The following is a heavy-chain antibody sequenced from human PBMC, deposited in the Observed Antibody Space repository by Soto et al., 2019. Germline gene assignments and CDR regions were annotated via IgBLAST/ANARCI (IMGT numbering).Heavy chain of an antibody. CDR1: GGSISSYY. CDR2: IYYSGST. J-gene: IGHJ4*02. V-gene: IGHV4-59*01. D-gene: IGHD4-17*01. Sequence: PSETLSLTCTVSGGSISSYYWSWIRQPPGKGLEWIGYIYYSGSTNYNPSLKSRVTISVDTSKNQFSLKLSSVTAADTAVYYCARGHYGDYYWGQGTLVTVSS. CDR3: ARGHYGDYY.